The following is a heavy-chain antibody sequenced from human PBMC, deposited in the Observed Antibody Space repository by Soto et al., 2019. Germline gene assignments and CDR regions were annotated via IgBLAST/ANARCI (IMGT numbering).Heavy chain of an antibody. V-gene: IGHV3-30*18. D-gene: IGHD3-10*01. J-gene: IGHJ4*02. CDR3: AKDGTNKTESGSEEFQY. CDR2: ISYDGSKQ. CDR1: GFTFTSYG. Sequence: PGGSLRLSCVASGFTFTSYGTHWVRQAPGKGLEWVALISYDGSKQYYAESVKGRFTISRDDSKNTLDLQLNSLRTEDTALYYCAKDGTNKTESGSEEFQYWGQGALVTVSS.